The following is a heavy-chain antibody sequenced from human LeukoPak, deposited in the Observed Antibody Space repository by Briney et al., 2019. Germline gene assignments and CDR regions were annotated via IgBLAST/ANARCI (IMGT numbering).Heavy chain of an antibody. Sequence: PGGSLRLSCAASGFTFSSYGMQWVRQAPGKGLEWVAVISHDGTVQHYADSVKGRFTISRDNSDNTLYLQMNSLRDEDTAMYYCAKEGTAVASSYLDYWGQGTLITVSS. CDR2: ISHDGTVQ. V-gene: IGHV3-30*18. CDR1: GFTFSSYG. D-gene: IGHD5-18*01. CDR3: AKEGTAVASSYLDY. J-gene: IGHJ4*02.